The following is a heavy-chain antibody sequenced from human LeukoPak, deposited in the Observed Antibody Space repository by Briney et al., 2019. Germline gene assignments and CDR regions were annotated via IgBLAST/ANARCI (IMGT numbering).Heavy chain of an antibody. CDR2: IYYSGST. D-gene: IGHD5-12*01. V-gene: IGHV4-39*07. Sequence: PSETLSLTCTVSGGSISSSSYYWGWIRQPPGKGLEWIGSIYYSGSTNYNPSLKSRVSISVDKSKNQFSLKLSSVTAADTAVYYCASSSISGYALHYWGQGTLVTVSS. CDR1: GGSISSSSYY. J-gene: IGHJ4*02. CDR3: ASSSISGYALHY.